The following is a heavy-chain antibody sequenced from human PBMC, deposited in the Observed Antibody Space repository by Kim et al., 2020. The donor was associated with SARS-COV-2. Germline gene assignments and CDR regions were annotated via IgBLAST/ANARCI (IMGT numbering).Heavy chain of an antibody. CDR2: IYPGDSDT. CDR3: ARPASDSSSWYGDITRDYYGMDV. V-gene: IGHV5-51*01. CDR1: GYSFTSYW. D-gene: IGHD6-13*01. Sequence: GESLKISCKGSGYSFTSYWIGWVRQMPGKGLEWMGIIYPGDSDTRYSPSFQGQVTISADKSISTAYLQWSSLKASDTAMYYCARPASDSSSWYGDITRDYYGMDVWGQGTTVTVSS. J-gene: IGHJ6*02.